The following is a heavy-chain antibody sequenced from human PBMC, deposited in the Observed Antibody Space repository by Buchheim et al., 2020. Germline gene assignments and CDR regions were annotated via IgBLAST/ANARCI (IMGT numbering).Heavy chain of an antibody. J-gene: IGHJ4*02. CDR3: AKDWDDSIGYAWYFDY. Sequence: QVQLVESGGGVVQPGRSLRLSCAASGFTFSSYGMHWVRQAPGKGLEWVAVISYDGSNKYYADSVKGRFTISRDNSKNTLYLQMNSLSADDTAVYYCAKDWDDSIGYAWYFDYWGQGTL. CDR2: ISYDGSNK. CDR1: GFTFSSYG. V-gene: IGHV3-30*18. D-gene: IGHD3-22*01.